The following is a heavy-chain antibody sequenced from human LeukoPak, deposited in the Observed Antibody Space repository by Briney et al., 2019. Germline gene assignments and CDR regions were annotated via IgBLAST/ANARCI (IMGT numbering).Heavy chain of an antibody. CDR1: GYTFTGYY. CDR3: ARALRSGYSFGYMDV. CDR2: INPNSGGT. J-gene: IGHJ6*03. V-gene: IGHV1-2*02. Sequence: ASVKVSCKASGYTFTGYYMHWVRQAPGQGLEWMGWINPNSGGTNYAQKFQGRVTMTRDTSISTAYMELSRLRSDDTAVYYCARALRSGYSFGYMDVWGKGTTVPVSS. D-gene: IGHD3-3*01.